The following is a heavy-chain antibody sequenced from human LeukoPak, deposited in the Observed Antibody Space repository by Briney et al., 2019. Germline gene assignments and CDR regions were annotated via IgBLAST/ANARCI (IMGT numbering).Heavy chain of an antibody. J-gene: IGHJ4*02. D-gene: IGHD1-26*01. CDR2: IRYDGSNQ. V-gene: IGHV3-30*02. CDR1: GFTFSSYA. CDR3: AKDLTLRGSYPGPIDF. Sequence: GGSLRLSCAASGFTFSSYAMHWVRQAPGKGLEWVAFIRYDGSNQFYADSVKGRFTISRDNSKNTLYLQMNSLRAEDTAVYYCAKDLTLRGSYPGPIDFWGQGTLVTVSS.